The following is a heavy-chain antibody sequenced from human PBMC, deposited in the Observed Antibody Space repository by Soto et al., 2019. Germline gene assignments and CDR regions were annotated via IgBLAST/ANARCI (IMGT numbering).Heavy chain of an antibody. D-gene: IGHD1-26*01. CDR2: IIPIFGTA. V-gene: IGHV1-69*12. CDR3: ARAVLSGSYPIYYYYGMDV. Sequence: QVQLVQSGAEVKKPGSSVKVSCKASGGTFSSYAISWVRQAPGQGLEWMGGIIPIFGTANYAQKFQGRVTITADESTSTAYMELSSLRSEVTAVYYCARAVLSGSYPIYYYYGMDVWGQGTTVTVSS. J-gene: IGHJ6*02. CDR1: GGTFSSYA.